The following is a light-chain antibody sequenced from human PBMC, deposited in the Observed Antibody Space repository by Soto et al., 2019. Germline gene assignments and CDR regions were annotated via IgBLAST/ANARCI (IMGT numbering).Light chain of an antibody. J-gene: IGKJ1*01. V-gene: IGKV3-20*01. Sequence: EIVLTQSPGTLSLSPGERATLSCRASQSISSTYLAWLQQKAGQAPRLLIHGANRYTGIPDRFSGSVSGTDFTLNISRLEPEDFAVYYCQQYGSSRWTFGQGTKVEIK. CDR2: GA. CDR1: QSISSTY. CDR3: QQYGSSRWT.